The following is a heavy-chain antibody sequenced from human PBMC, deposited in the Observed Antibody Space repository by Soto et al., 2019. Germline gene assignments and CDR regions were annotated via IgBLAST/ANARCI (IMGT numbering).Heavy chain of an antibody. CDR1: SGSISSSNW. CDR2: IYHSGST. V-gene: IGHV4-4*02. J-gene: IGHJ4*02. CDR3: ARVGVVGDLTY. Sequence: SETLSLTCAVSSGSISSSNWWSWVRQPPGKGLGWIGEIYHSGSTNYNPSLKSRVTISVDKSKNQFSLKLSSVTAADTAVYYCARVGVVGDLTYWGQGTLVTVSS. D-gene: IGHD2-21*01.